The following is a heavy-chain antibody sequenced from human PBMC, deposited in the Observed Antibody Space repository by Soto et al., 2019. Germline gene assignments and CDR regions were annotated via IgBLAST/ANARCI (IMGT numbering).Heavy chain of an antibody. Sequence: PSETLSLTCTVSGGSISSGCYYWSWIRQHPGKGLEWIGYICYSGSTYYNPSLKSRVTISVDTSKNQFSLKLSSVTAADTAVYYCARVTMVRGVRFDPWGQGTLVTVSS. CDR1: GGSISSGCYY. J-gene: IGHJ5*02. CDR3: ARVTMVRGVRFDP. D-gene: IGHD3-10*01. CDR2: ICYSGST. V-gene: IGHV4-31*03.